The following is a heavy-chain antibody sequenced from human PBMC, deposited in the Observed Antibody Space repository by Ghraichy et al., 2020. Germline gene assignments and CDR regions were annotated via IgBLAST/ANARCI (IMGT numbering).Heavy chain of an antibody. J-gene: IGHJ5*02. CDR3: ARRITIFGVWFDP. V-gene: IGHV4-4*09. CDR1: GGSISSYY. D-gene: IGHD3-3*01. Sequence: SETLSLTCTVSGGSISSYYWSWIRQPPGKGLEWIGYIYTSGSTNYNPSLKSRVTISVDTSKNQFSLKLSSVTAADTAVYYCARRITIFGVWFDPWGQGTLVTVSS. CDR2: IYTSGST.